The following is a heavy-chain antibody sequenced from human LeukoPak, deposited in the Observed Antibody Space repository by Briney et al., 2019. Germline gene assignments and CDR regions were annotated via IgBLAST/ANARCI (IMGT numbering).Heavy chain of an antibody. CDR3: ARVSVDESPATYDSSGYYRAIDY. CDR1: GFTFSSYE. J-gene: IGHJ4*02. D-gene: IGHD3-22*01. CDR2: ISSSGSTI. Sequence: SGGSLRLSCAASGFTFSSYEMNWVRQAPGKGLEWVSYISSSGSTIYYADSVKGRFTISRDNAKNSLYLQMNSLRAEDTAVYYCARVSVDESPATYDSSGYYRAIDYWGQGTLVTVPS. V-gene: IGHV3-48*03.